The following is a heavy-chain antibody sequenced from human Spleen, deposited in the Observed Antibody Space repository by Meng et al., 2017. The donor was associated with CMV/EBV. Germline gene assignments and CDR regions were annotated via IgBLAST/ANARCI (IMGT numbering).Heavy chain of an antibody. Sequence: SGYTFTNYGISWVRQAPGQGLEWMGWISGHNGKTNYAQNLQGRVTMTTDTSTSTAYMELMSLRSDDTAVYYCARADYYDTSPHDAFGIWGHGTMVTVSS. CDR3: ARADYYDTSPHDAFGI. CDR2: ISGHNGKT. V-gene: IGHV1-18*01. J-gene: IGHJ3*02. D-gene: IGHD3-22*01. CDR1: GYTFTNYG.